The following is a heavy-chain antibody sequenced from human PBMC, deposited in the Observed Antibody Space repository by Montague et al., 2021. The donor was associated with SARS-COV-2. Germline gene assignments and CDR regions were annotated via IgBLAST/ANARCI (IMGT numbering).Heavy chain of an antibody. CDR2: INHSGST. Sequence: SETLSLTCAVYGGSFSGYYWSWIRQPPGKGLEWIGEINHSGSTNYNPSLKSRVTISVDTSKNQFSLKLSPVTAADTAMYYCARRITMVRGVTKRNNWFDPWGRGILVTVSS. CDR1: GGSFSGYY. D-gene: IGHD3-10*01. CDR3: ARRITMVRGVTKRNNWFDP. J-gene: IGHJ5*02. V-gene: IGHV4-34*01.